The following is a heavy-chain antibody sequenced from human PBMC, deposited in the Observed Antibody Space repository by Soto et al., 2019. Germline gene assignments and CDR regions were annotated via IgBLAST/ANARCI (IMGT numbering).Heavy chain of an antibody. Sequence: PSXTLSLTCTVSGGSISSSSYFWGWIRQPPGKGLEWIGSIYYSGSTYYNPSLKSRVTVSLDTSKNQFSLKLSSVTAADTAVYYCARHPSDFWFDPWGQGTLVTVSS. J-gene: IGHJ5*02. CDR1: GGSISSSSYF. V-gene: IGHV4-39*01. CDR2: IYYSGST. CDR3: ARHPSDFWFDP. D-gene: IGHD2-21*02.